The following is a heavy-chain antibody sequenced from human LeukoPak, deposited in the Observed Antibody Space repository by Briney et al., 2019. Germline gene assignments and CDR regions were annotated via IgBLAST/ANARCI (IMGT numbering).Heavy chain of an antibody. CDR3: ARTTAMVYFDY. D-gene: IGHD5-18*01. CDR1: GFSFSSHA. CDR2: ISNSGDST. V-gene: IGHV3-21*01. Sequence: PGGSLRLSCAASGFSFSSHAMSWVRQAPGKGLEWVSAISNSGDSTHYADSVKGRFTISRDNAKNSLYLQMNSLRAEDTAVYYCARTTAMVYFDYWGQGTLVTVSS. J-gene: IGHJ4*02.